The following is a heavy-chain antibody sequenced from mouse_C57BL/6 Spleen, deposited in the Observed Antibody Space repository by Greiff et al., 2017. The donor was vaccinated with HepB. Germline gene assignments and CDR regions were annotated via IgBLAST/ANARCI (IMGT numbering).Heavy chain of an antibody. J-gene: IGHJ1*03. Sequence: QVQLQQPGAELVKPGASVKLSCKASGYTFTSYWMHWVKQRPGQGLEWIGMIHPNSGSTNYNEKFKSKATLTVDKSSSTAYMQLSSLTSEDSAVYYCERPDYYRSRSYCSIHLWGTGTPATVSS. CDR2: IHPNSGST. CDR1: GYTFTSYW. CDR3: ERPDYYRSRSYCSIHL. V-gene: IGHV1-64*01. D-gene: IGHD1-1*01.